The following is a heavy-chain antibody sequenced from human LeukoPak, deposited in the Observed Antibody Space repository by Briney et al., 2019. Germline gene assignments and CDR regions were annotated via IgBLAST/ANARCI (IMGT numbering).Heavy chain of an antibody. CDR1: GYTFTGYY. CDR3: AREYSSSSPFDY. CDR2: INPNSGGT. Sequence: ASVKVSCKASGYTFTGYYMHWVRQAPGQGLEWMGWINPNSGGTNYAQKFQGRVTMTRDTSISTAYMELSRLRSGDTAVYYCAREYSSSSPFDYWGQGTLVTVSS. J-gene: IGHJ4*02. V-gene: IGHV1-2*02. D-gene: IGHD6-6*01.